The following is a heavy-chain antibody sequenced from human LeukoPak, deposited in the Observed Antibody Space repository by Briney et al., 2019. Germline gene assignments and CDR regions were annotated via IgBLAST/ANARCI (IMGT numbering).Heavy chain of an antibody. CDR2: IYYSGNT. CDR3: ARYHNGYGDY. J-gene: IGHJ4*02. D-gene: IGHD5-12*01. Sequence: SETLSLTCTVSGGSISSSSYYWGWIRQPPGKGLEWIGSIYYSGNTYYNPSLKSRVTISTDTSKNQFSLKLSSVTAADTALYYCARYHNGYGDYWGQGTLVTVSS. CDR1: GGSISSSSYY. V-gene: IGHV4-39*07.